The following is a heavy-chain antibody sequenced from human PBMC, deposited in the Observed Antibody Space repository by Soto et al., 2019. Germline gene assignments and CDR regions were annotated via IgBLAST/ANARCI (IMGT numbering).Heavy chain of an antibody. CDR3: ARGQVEMATIDY. D-gene: IGHD5-12*01. J-gene: IGHJ4*02. CDR1: GGSFSGYY. V-gene: IGHV4-34*01. Sequence: SETLSLTCAVYGGSFSGYYWSWIRQPPGKGLEWIGEINHSGSTNYNPTLKSQVTISVDTPKNHFSLKLRAVTAADTAVYNCARGQVEMATIDYWGQGTLVTVSS. CDR2: INHSGST.